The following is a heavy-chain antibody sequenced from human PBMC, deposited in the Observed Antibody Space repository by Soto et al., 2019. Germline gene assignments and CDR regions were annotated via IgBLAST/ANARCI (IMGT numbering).Heavy chain of an antibody. CDR3: ARAIVVTIGGMDV. V-gene: IGHV4-30-4*01. J-gene: IGHJ6*02. CDR1: GGSINSADYY. D-gene: IGHD5-12*01. Sequence: SETLSLTCTVSGGSINSADYYWSWVRQPPGKGLEWIGYIYYSGSTFVNPSLKSRVTISKDMSRNQFSLRLNSMTVADTAVYYCARAIVVTIGGMDVWGHGTTVTVSS. CDR2: IYYSGST.